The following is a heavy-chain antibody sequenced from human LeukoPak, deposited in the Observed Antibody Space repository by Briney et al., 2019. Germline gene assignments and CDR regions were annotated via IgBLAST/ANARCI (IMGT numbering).Heavy chain of an antibody. CDR1: GYTFTSYG. J-gene: IGHJ4*02. V-gene: IGHV1-18*01. Sequence: GASVNVSCKATGYTFTSYGISWVRQAPGQGLEWMGWNSSNSDNTNYAQKLQGRVTMTTDTSTSTAYMELRSLRSDDTAVYYCARDWGSIKVIADYWGQGTLVTVSS. CDR2: NSSNSDNT. D-gene: IGHD3-16*01. CDR3: ARDWGSIKVIADY.